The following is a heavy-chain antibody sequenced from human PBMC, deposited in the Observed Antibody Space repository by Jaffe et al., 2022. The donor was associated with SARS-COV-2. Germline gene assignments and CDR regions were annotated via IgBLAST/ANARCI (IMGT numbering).Heavy chain of an antibody. D-gene: IGHD6-6*01. CDR2: ISWNSGSI. J-gene: IGHJ4*02. CDR3: AMQDRARGFSLFGYYFDY. CDR1: GFTFDDYA. Sequence: EVQLVESGGGLVQPGRSLRLSCAASGFTFDDYAMHWVRQAPGKGLEWVSGISWNSGSIGYADSVKGRFTISRDNAKNSLYLQMNSLRAEDTALYYCAMQDRARGFSLFGYYFDYWGQGTLVTVSS. V-gene: IGHV3-9*01.